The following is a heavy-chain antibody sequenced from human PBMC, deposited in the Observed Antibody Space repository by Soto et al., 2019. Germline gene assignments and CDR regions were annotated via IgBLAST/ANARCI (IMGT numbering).Heavy chain of an antibody. CDR1: GYTFTSYG. CDR3: AREAVSGRTGFDY. CDR2: VNAYKGNT. D-gene: IGHD6-19*01. V-gene: IGHV1-18*01. Sequence: QVQLVQSGAEVKKPGASVKVSCKASGYTFTSYGISWVRQAPGQGXEWMGWVNAYKGNTNYAQKFQGRVTMTTDTSTSTAYMELRXLRSDXTAVYYCAREAVSGRTGFDYWGQGTLVTVSS. J-gene: IGHJ4*02.